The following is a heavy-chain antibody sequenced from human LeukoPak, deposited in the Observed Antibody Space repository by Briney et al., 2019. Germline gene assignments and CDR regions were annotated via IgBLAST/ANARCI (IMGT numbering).Heavy chain of an antibody. CDR3: AREGGYSGPWEEYYFDY. CDR2: ISSSSSTI. J-gene: IGHJ4*02. V-gene: IGHV3-48*01. D-gene: IGHD5-12*01. CDR1: GFTFSSYS. Sequence: GGSLRLSCAASGFTFSSYSMNWVRQAPGKGLEWVSYISSSSSTIYYADSVKGRFTISRDNAKNSLYLQMSSLRAEDTAVYYCAREGGYSGPWEEYYFDYWGQGTLVTVSS.